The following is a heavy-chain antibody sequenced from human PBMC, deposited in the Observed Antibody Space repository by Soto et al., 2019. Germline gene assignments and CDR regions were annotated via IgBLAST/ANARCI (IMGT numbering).Heavy chain of an antibody. D-gene: IGHD6-19*01. Sequence: PGGSLRLSCAASGFTFSSYAMSWVRQAPGKGLEWVSAIRGRGGRTYYADSGKGRLTISRDHSKNTPYLQMNSLRAEDTAVYYFANVAEEDRSGWPCFDYWGQGTLVTGSS. CDR1: GFTFSSYA. CDR3: ANVAEEDRSGWPCFDY. V-gene: IGHV3-23*01. J-gene: IGHJ4*02. CDR2: IRGRGGRT.